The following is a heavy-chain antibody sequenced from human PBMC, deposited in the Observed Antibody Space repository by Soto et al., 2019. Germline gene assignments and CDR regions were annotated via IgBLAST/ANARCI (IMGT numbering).Heavy chain of an antibody. CDR1: GYTFTIYA. J-gene: IGHJ4*02. CDR2: IDADNGNT. CDR3: ARDQVVPAAVFDY. V-gene: IGHV1-18*01. Sequence: ASVKLSCTASGYTFTIYAMHWVRQAPGQGLEWMGWIDADNGNTNYAQKFQGRVTMTTDTSTSTAYMELRSLRSDDTAVYYCARDQVVPAAVFDYWGQGTLVTVSS. D-gene: IGHD2-2*01.